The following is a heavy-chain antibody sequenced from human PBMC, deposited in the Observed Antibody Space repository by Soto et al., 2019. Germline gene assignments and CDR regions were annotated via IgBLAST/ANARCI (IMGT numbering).Heavy chain of an antibody. CDR3: ARGGGYDMGDDAFDI. J-gene: IGHJ3*02. V-gene: IGHV4-59*01. Sequence: PSETLSLTCTVSGGSISSYYWSWIRQPPGKGQEWIGFIYYSGSTNYNPSLKSRVTISVDTSKNQFSLKLSSVTAADTAVYYCARGGGYDMGDDAFDIWGQGTMVTVSS. D-gene: IGHD5-12*01. CDR2: IYYSGST. CDR1: GGSISSYY.